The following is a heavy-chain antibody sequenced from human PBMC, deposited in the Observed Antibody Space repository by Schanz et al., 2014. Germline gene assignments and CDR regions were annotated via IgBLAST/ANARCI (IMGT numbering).Heavy chain of an antibody. CDR2: IYIGGNT. D-gene: IGHD3-10*01. CDR1: GITFSSHS. Sequence: EVHLVESGGGLVQPGGSLRLSCAASGITFSSHSFNWVRQAPGKGLEWVSFIYIGGNTYYADSVKGRFTISRDNSKNTVYIQMNSLRAEDTAVYYCAKYRGYYRVSGSYRELEYWGQGTLVTVSS. CDR3: AKYRGYYRVSGSYRELEY. V-gene: IGHV3-66*01. J-gene: IGHJ4*02.